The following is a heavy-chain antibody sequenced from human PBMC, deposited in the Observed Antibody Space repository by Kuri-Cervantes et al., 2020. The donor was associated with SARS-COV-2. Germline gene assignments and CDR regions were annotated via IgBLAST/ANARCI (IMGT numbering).Heavy chain of an antibody. D-gene: IGHD1-1*01. CDR3: ASGNDFSLDY. CDR1: YASMTSFY. V-gene: IGHV4-59*01. Sequence: SETLSLTCTVSYASMTSFYWSWIRQSPGGGLEWIGYIYHTGKSNYSPSLESRVSMSMAASESRFYLTLTSVTAADTAIYYCASGNDFSLDYWGQGTLVTVSS. CDR2: IYHTGKS. J-gene: IGHJ4*02.